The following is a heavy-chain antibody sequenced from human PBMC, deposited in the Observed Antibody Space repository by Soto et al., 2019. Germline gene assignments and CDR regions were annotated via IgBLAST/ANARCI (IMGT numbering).Heavy chain of an antibody. V-gene: IGHV4-31*03. CDR2: IYYSGSA. D-gene: IGHD2-2*01. J-gene: IGHJ3*01. CDR1: GGTISSGGFF. CDR3: VRLYCSGNSCSFGGAFDV. Sequence: SETLSLTCTVSGGTISSGGFFWTWMRQHPGEGLEWIGYIYYSGSAYYNPSLNSRVTMSLDTSINQISLNLRSVTAADTAVYYFVRLYCSGNSCSFGGAFDVWGQGTMVTVSS.